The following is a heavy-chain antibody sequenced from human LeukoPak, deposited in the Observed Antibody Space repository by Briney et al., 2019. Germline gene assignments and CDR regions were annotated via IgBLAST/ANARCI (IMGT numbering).Heavy chain of an antibody. CDR3: ASSYSSSWYGGYYFDY. J-gene: IGHJ4*02. CDR1: GFTFSDYY. Sequence: GGSLRLSCAASGFTFSDYYMSWIRQAPGKGLEWVSAISGSGGSTYYADSVKGRFTISRDNSKNTLYLQMNSLRAEDTAVYYCASSYSSSWYGGYYFDYWGQGTLVTVSS. V-gene: IGHV3-23*01. CDR2: ISGSGGST. D-gene: IGHD6-13*01.